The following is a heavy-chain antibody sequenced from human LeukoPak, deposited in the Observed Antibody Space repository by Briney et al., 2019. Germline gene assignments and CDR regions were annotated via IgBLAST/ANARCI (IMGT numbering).Heavy chain of an antibody. V-gene: IGHV3-23*01. CDR3: AKVYDYYDSSGSKRYFDY. CDR2: ISGSGGST. Sequence: GGSLRLSCAASGFTFSSYAMSWVRQAPGKGLEWVSAISGSGGSTYYADSVKGRFTISRDNSKNTLYLQMNSLRAGDTAVYYCAKVYDYYDSSGSKRYFDYWGQGTLVTVSS. CDR1: GFTFSSYA. D-gene: IGHD3-22*01. J-gene: IGHJ4*02.